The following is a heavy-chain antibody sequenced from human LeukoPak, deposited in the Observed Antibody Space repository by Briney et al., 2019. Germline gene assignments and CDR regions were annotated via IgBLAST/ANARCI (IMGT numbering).Heavy chain of an antibody. D-gene: IGHD3-10*01. V-gene: IGHV4-59*01. J-gene: IGHJ4*02. CDR1: GGTISSYY. CDR2: IYYSGST. Sequence: SETLSLTCAVSGGTISSYYRSWIRQPPGKGLEWIGYIYYSGSTSYNPSLKNRVTKSVDTSKNQFSLKLSSVTAADTAVYYCARDRSPLYWGQGTLVTVSS. CDR3: ARDRSPLY.